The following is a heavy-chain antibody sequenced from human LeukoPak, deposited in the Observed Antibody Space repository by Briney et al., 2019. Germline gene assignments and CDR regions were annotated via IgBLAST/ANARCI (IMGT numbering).Heavy chain of an antibody. V-gene: IGHV3-30*18. CDR1: GFTFSSYG. CDR3: AKDTGSRGDYYYGMDV. Sequence: GGSLRLSCAASGFTFSSYGMHWVRQAPGKGLEWVAVISYEGSNKYYADSVKGRFTISRDNSKNTLYLQMNSLRAEDTAVYYCAKDTGSRGDYYYGMDVWGQGTTVTVSS. J-gene: IGHJ6*02. D-gene: IGHD3-16*01. CDR2: ISYEGSNK.